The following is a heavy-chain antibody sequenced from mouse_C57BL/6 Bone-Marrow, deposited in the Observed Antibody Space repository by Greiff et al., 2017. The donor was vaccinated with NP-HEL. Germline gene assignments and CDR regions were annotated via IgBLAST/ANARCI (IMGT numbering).Heavy chain of an antibody. V-gene: IGHV5-6*01. CDR2: ISSGGSYT. J-gene: IGHJ3*01. CDR1: GFTFSSYG. CDR3: ESPDDDDVAWFAY. Sequence: EVNVVESGGDLVKPGGSLKLSCAASGFTFSSYGMSWVRQTPDKRLEWVATISSGGSYTYYPDSVKGRFTISRDSTKNTRYLQMSSLKSEDTDMYYCESPDDDDVAWFAYWGQGTRVTVSA. D-gene: IGHD2-4*01.